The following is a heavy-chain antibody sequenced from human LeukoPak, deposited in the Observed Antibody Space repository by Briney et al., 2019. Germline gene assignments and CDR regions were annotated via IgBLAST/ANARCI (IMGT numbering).Heavy chain of an antibody. J-gene: IGHJ4*02. CDR2: IYYSGST. D-gene: IGHD6-13*01. CDR1: GGSISSYY. Sequence: SETLSLTCTVSGGSISSYYWSWIRQPPGKGLEWIGYIYYSGSTNYNPPLKSRVTISVDTSKNQFSLKLSSVTAADTAVYYCARGGSSSWYGGKFDYWGQGALVTVSP. CDR3: ARGGSSSWYGGKFDY. V-gene: IGHV4-59*01.